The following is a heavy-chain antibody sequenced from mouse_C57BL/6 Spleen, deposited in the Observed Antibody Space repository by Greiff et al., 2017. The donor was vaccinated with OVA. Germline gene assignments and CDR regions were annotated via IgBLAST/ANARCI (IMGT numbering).Heavy chain of an antibody. Sequence: VQLVESGPGLVAPSQSLSITCTVSGFSLTSYAISWVRQPPGKGLEWLGVIWTGGGTNYNSALKSRLSISKDNSKSQVFLKMNSLQTDDTARYYCAREIYYYGSGYFDVWGTGTTVTVSS. CDR2: IWTGGGT. J-gene: IGHJ1*03. CDR3: AREIYYYGSGYFDV. CDR1: GFSLTSYA. V-gene: IGHV2-9-1*01. D-gene: IGHD1-1*01.